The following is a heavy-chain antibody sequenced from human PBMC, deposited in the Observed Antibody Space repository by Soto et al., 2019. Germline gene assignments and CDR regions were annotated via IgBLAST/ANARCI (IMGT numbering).Heavy chain of an antibody. D-gene: IGHD3-10*01. CDR1: GCNLESHW. CDR2: VKSDGSRI. CDR3: ARESLKTLVSGAFDV. V-gene: IGHV3-74*01. Sequence: EVQLVESGGGLVQPGGSLRLACVASGCNLESHWMHWVRHGPGKGLAWVSRVKSDGSRIRYGDFVRGRFTISRDNAKNTLFLQMDSLTADDTGVYFCARESLKTLVSGAFDVWGQGTAVVVSS. J-gene: IGHJ3*01.